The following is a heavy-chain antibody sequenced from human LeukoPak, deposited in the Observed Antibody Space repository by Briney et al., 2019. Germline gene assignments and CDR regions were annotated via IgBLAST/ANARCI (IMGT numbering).Heavy chain of an antibody. CDR2: IHDSGST. CDR3: ARVVAAAGNNWFDP. J-gene: IGHJ5*02. V-gene: IGHV4-30-4*07. CDR1: GDSISSGGYS. Sequence: SETLSLTCVVSGDSISSGGYSWSWIRQTPGTGLEWIAYIHDSGSTYNNPSLKSRLSISIDTSQNQFSLKLNSVTAADTAVYYCARVVAAAGNNWFDPWGQGTLVTVSS. D-gene: IGHD6-13*01.